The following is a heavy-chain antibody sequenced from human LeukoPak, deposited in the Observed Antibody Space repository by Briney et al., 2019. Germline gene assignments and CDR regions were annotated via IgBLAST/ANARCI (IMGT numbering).Heavy chain of an antibody. J-gene: IGHJ4*02. V-gene: IGHV3-66*01. CDR1: GFTVSSNY. CDR2: IYSGGDT. CDR3: AKERNLEIAVAGTIFDY. Sequence: GGSLRLSCAASGFTVSSNYMGWVRPAPGKGLEWVSVIYSGGDTYYADAVKGRFTISRDNSKNMIYLEMTSLKAEDTAVYYCAKERNLEIAVAGTIFDYWGQGTLVTVSS. D-gene: IGHD6-19*01.